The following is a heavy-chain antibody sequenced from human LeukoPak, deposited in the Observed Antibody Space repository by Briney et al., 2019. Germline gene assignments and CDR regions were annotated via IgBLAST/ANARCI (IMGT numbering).Heavy chain of an antibody. J-gene: IGHJ4*02. CDR3: ARDVVGSLDY. CDR2: IKGDESAR. V-gene: IGHV3-7*01. D-gene: IGHD1-26*01. CDR1: GFTFSTYW. Sequence: GGSLRLSCAASGFTFSTYWMAWVRQAPGKGLEWVANIKGDESARHQADSVKGRFTISRDNAQNSVYLQMRSPRGEDTAVYYCARDVVGSLDYWGRGTLVTVSS.